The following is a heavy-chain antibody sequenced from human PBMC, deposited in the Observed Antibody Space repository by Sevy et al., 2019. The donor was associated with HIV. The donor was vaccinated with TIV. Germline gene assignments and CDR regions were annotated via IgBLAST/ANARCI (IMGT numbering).Heavy chain of an antibody. J-gene: IGHJ4*02. CDR1: GFTFSSYA. CDR2: IKSKTDGGTG. D-gene: IGHD5-18*01. CDR3: TTGDPYNRYGYMRPYFFDY. V-gene: IGHV3-15*01. Sequence: GGSLRLSCAASGFTFSSYAMSWVRQAPGKGLEWVGRIKSKTDGGTGDYAAPVKGRFSISRDDSKNTLYLQMNSLKTEDTAVYYCTTGDPYNRYGYMRPYFFDYWGQGTLVTVSS.